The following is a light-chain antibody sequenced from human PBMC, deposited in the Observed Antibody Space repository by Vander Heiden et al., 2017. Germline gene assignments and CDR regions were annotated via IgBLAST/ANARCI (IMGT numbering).Light chain of an antibody. V-gene: IGKV2-28*01. Sequence: DIVMTQSPLSLHVIPGEPTSISCRPSQSLLHSNGYTYLDWYLQKPGQSPQLLIYWGSNRASGVPDRFSGSGSGTDFILNISRVEAEDVGVYYCRQGLQTLFTFGHGTTVDIK. CDR1: QSLLHSNGYTY. J-gene: IGKJ3*01. CDR2: WGS. CDR3: RQGLQTLFT.